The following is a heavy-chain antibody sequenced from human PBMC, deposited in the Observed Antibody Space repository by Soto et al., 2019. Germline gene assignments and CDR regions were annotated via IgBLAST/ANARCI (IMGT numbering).Heavy chain of an antibody. CDR1: GITCSGFW. V-gene: IGHV3-74*01. J-gene: IGHJ4*02. Sequence: VPLAESGGGSVQQGGSLRLSCVASGITCSGFWMHWVRQVPGKGLVWVTRVDSAGSGTSYADSVKGRFTISRDNAKNTLSLQRDSLRVEGTAVYYCATVFERWGLGIPVTVSS. D-gene: IGHD1-1*01. CDR2: VDSAGSGT. CDR3: ATVFER.